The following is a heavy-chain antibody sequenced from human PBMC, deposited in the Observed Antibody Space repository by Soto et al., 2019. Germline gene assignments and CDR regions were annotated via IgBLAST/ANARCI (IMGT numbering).Heavy chain of an antibody. CDR2: IYHRGTS. CDR3: ARTLDYGGSAGTNWFDP. CDR1: GGSISRGAYS. J-gene: IGHJ5*02. Sequence: SETRSRTCTVSGGSISRGAYSWIGIRLPPGKRLEWIGYIYHRGTSHYNPSLKSRVTMSVDRSKNQFSLNLRSVTAADTAVYYCARTLDYGGSAGTNWFDPWGQGTLVTVSS. V-gene: IGHV4-30-2*01. D-gene: IGHD2-15*01.